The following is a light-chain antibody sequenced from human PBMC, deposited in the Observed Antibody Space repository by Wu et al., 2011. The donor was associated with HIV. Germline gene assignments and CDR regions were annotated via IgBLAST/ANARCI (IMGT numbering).Light chain of an antibody. J-gene: IGKJ4*01. CDR2: GAS. V-gene: IGKV3-15*01. CDR3: QQYNNWPLT. Sequence: EIVLTQSPATLSLSPGERATLSCRASQSVSSDLAWYQQKPGQAPRLLIYGASSRATGIPARFSGSGSGTDFTLTISSLQSEDVVVYYCQQYNNWPLTFGEGPSWRSN. CDR1: QSVSSD.